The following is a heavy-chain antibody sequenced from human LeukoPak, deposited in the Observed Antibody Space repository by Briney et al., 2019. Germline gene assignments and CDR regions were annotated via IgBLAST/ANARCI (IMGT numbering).Heavy chain of an antibody. Sequence: SETLSLTCTVSGGSISSGGYYWSWIRQPPGKGLEWIGYIYYSGSTNYNPSLKSRVTISVDTSKNQFSLKLSSVTAADTAVYYCARTGSWYYYFDYWGQGTLVTVSS. J-gene: IGHJ4*02. D-gene: IGHD6-13*01. V-gene: IGHV4-61*08. CDR3: ARTGSWYYYFDY. CDR1: GGSISSGGYY. CDR2: IYYSGST.